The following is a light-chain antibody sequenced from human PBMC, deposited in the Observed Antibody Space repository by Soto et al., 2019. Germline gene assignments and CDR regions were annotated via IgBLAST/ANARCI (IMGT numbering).Light chain of an antibody. CDR3: QQYNTWPPRYT. J-gene: IGKJ2*01. Sequence: EIVMTQSPATLSLSPGGRATLSCRASQSVSSYLAWYQQRPGQPPRLLIYSASTRATGIPARFSGSGSGTEFSLTISSLQSEDFAVYYCQQYNTWPPRYTFGQGTKLEI. CDR1: QSVSSY. V-gene: IGKV3-15*01. CDR2: SAS.